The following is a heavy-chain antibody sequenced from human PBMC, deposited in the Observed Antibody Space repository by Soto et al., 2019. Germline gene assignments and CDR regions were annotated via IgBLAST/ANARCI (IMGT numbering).Heavy chain of an antibody. J-gene: IGHJ4*02. CDR3: TSSSVSDIVVVAAASELDY. CDR1: GFTFKSNA. D-gene: IGHD2-15*01. Sequence: QVQLVESGGGVVQPGRSLRLSCAASGFTFKSNAMHWVRQAPGKGLAWVAVISYDGRNKHYTDSVKGRFTISRDNSQNTLYLQMNGLRPEDTAVYYCTSSSVSDIVVVAAASELDYWGQGTLVTVSS. CDR2: ISYDGRNK. V-gene: IGHV3-30*04.